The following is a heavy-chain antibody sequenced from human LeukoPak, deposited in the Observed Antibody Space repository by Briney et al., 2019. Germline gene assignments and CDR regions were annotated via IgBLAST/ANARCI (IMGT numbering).Heavy chain of an antibody. CDR2: IYYSGST. CDR3: ASTKYYYGSGSKVNWFDP. V-gene: IGHV4-59*01. CDR1: GGSISSYY. D-gene: IGHD3-10*01. J-gene: IGHJ5*02. Sequence: ASQTLSLTCTVSGGSISSYYWSWVRQPPGKGLEWIGYIYYSGSTNYNPSLKSRVTISVDTSKNQFSLKLSSVTAADTAVYYCASTKYYYGSGSKVNWFDPWGQGTLVTVSS.